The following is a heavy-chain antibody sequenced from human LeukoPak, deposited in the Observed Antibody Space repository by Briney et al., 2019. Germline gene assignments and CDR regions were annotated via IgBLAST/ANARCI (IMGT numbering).Heavy chain of an antibody. D-gene: IGHD3-16*01. CDR3: ARGSAAYFHEY. V-gene: IGHV7-4-1*02. J-gene: IGHJ4*02. Sequence: GASVKVSCKASGYIFTTYAINWVRQAPGQGLEWMGWINVNTGNPTYAQGFKGRFDFSLDTSVSTAYLQISSLKAEDTAVYYCARGSAAYFHEYWGQGTLVTVSP. CDR2: INVNTGNP. CDR1: GYIFTTYA.